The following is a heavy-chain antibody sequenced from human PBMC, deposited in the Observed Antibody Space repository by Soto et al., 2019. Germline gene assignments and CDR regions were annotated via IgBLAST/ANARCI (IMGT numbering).Heavy chain of an antibody. CDR2: IYDGGNI. Sequence: PSETLSLTCTVSGGSVSGRNFYWGWIRQPPGKGLEWIGSIYDGGNIYFNPSLKSRVTLSVDTSKNQFSLKVTSATASDSAVYYCAATSTMFGVRGRFDTWGLGTLVTVSS. CDR3: AATSTMFGVRGRFDT. D-gene: IGHD3-3*01. J-gene: IGHJ5*02. CDR1: GGSVSGRNFY. V-gene: IGHV4-39*01.